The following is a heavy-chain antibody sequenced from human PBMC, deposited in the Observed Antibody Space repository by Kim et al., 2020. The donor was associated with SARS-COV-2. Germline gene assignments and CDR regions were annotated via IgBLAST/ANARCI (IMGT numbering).Heavy chain of an antibody. Sequence: GGSLRLSCAASGFTVSSNYMSWVRQAPGKGLEWVSVIYSGGSTYYADSVKGRFTISRDNSKNTLYLQMNSLRAEDTAVYYCARDPDIAVVPAARSRRGYYGMDVWGQGTTVTVSS. CDR2: IYSGGST. D-gene: IGHD2-2*01. CDR3: ARDPDIAVVPAARSRRGYYGMDV. V-gene: IGHV3-53*01. CDR1: GFTVSSNY. J-gene: IGHJ6*02.